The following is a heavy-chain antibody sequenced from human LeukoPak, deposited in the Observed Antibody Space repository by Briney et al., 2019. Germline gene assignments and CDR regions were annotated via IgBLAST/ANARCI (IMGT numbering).Heavy chain of an antibody. CDR1: GFTFSSYA. CDR3: VRDKLTGASRLDY. D-gene: IGHD7-27*01. CDR2: IKQDGSEV. J-gene: IGHJ4*02. Sequence: TGGSLRLSCAASGFTFSSYAMSWVRQAPGKELEWVANIKQDGSEVYYVDSVKGRFTISRDNAKNSLYLQMNSLRAEDTAVYYCVRDKLTGASRLDYWGQGTLLTVSS. V-gene: IGHV3-7*03.